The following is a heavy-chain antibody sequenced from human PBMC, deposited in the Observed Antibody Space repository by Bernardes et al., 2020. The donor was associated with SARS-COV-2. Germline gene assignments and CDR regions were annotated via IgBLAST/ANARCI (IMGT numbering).Heavy chain of an antibody. J-gene: IGHJ4*02. CDR2: IWYDGRNK. CDR3: ARESEIAVAGNALDY. Sequence: GGSLRLSCAASGFTFSSSGMHWVRQAPGKGLEWVAVIWYDGRNKYYADSVKGRFTISRDNSKNTLYLQMNSLRAEDTAVYYCARESEIAVAGNALDYWGQGTLVTVSS. V-gene: IGHV3-33*01. D-gene: IGHD6-19*01. CDR1: GFTFSSSG.